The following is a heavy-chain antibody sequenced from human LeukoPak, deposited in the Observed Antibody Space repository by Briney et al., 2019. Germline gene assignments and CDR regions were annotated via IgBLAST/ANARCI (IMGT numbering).Heavy chain of an antibody. D-gene: IGHD2-2*01. CDR3: ARGGCSSTSCYLNWFDP. Sequence: ASVKVSCKASGYTFISYDIHWVRQATGQGLEWMGWMNPNSGNTGYAQKFQGRVTMTRNTSISTAYMELSSLRSEDTAVYYCARGGCSSTSCYLNWFDPWGQGTLVTVSS. V-gene: IGHV1-8*01. CDR1: GYTFISYD. CDR2: MNPNSGNT. J-gene: IGHJ5*02.